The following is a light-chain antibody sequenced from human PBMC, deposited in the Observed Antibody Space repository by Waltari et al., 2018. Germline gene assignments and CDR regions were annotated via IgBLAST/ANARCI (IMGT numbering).Light chain of an antibody. CDR2: DDN. J-gene: IGLJ2*01. CDR3: YSKDTDGGSQGK. Sequence: YDLTQPPSVSVSPGQTAAITCSGDGLPKQYTFWYQQKSGQAPVLVMYDDNKRPSGTPGRFSASSAATGATLTITGAQVDDEADYVCYSKDTDGGSQGKIGGGTKLTV. V-gene: IGLV3-10*01. CDR1: GLPKQY.